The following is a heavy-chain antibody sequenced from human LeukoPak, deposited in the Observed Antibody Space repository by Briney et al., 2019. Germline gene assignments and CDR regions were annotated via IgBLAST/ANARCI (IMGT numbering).Heavy chain of an antibody. CDR3: AREWQGGIAAAGTRIEGDY. CDR2: IKQDGSEK. D-gene: IGHD6-13*01. Sequence: GGSLRLSCAVSGFSVSGYWMTWVRQAPGKGLEWVANIKQDGSEKNYVDSVKGRFTISRDNAENSLFLQMNSLRVEDTAVYYCAREWQGGIAAAGTRIEGDYWGQGTLVADSS. CDR1: GFSVSGYW. J-gene: IGHJ4*02. V-gene: IGHV3-7*01.